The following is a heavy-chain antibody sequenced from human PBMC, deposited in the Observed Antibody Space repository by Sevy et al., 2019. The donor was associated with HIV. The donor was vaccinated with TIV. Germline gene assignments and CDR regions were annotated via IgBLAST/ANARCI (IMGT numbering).Heavy chain of an antibody. Sequence: SETLSLTCTVSGGSISAYYWSWIRQPPGKPLEYIGYIYYTGSTNYIPSLKSRVTISVDTSKNQFSLKLNSVTAADTAVYFCARAPPVRSGDDSLNWFDPWGQGTLVTVSS. V-gene: IGHV4-59*01. D-gene: IGHD6-25*01. CDR1: GGSISAYY. CDR2: IYYTGST. CDR3: ARAPPVRSGDDSLNWFDP. J-gene: IGHJ5*02.